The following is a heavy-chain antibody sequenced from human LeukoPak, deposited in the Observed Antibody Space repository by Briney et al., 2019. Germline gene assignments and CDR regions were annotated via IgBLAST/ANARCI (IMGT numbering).Heavy chain of an antibody. CDR1: GFPFSSYW. D-gene: IGHD1-26*01. V-gene: IGHV3-7*01. Sequence: GGSLRLSCVASGFPFSSYWMTWVRQAPGKGLEWVANIKQDGSKKSYVDSVKGRFTISRDNAKNSLYLQINSLRAEDTAIYYCTSGSSSYWGQGTLVTVSS. J-gene: IGHJ4*02. CDR3: TSGSSSY. CDR2: IKQDGSKK.